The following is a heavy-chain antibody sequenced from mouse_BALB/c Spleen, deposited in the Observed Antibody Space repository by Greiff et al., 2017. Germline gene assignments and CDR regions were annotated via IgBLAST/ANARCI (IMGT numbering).Heavy chain of an antibody. D-gene: IGHD2-2*01. CDR3: ARRGVTNYYAMDY. V-gene: IGHV5-17*02. J-gene: IGHJ4*01. Sequence: EVQLQESGGDLVKPGGSLKLSCAASGFTFSSFGMHWVRQAPEKGLEWVAYISSGSSTIYYADTVKGRFTISRDNPKNTLFLQMTSLRSEDTAMYYCARRGVTNYYAMDYWGQGTSVTVSS. CDR2: ISSGSSTI. CDR1: GFTFSSFG.